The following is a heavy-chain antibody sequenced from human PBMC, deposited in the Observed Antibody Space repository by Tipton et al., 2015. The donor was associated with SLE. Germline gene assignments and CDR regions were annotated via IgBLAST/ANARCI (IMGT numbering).Heavy chain of an antibody. J-gene: IGHJ5*02. CDR2: IYTSGNT. V-gene: IGHV4-61*02. CDR1: GGSISSTNYF. CDR3: ARASNYYDYNYFDP. Sequence: TLSLTCTVSGGSISSTNYFWTWIRQPAGKGLEWIGRIYTSGNTNYNPSLQSRVTISIDTSKNQFSLKLSSVTAADTAVYFCARASNYYDYNYFDPWGRGTLVTVSS. D-gene: IGHD3-22*01.